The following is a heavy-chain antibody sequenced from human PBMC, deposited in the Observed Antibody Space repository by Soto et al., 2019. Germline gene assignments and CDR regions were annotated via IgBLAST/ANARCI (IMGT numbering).Heavy chain of an antibody. V-gene: IGHV3-15*01. CDR3: TTDIVVVTAPDYGMDV. J-gene: IGHJ6*02. D-gene: IGHD2-21*02. Sequence: LRLSCAASGFTFSNAWMSWVRQAPGKGLEWVGRIKSKTDGGTTDYAAPVKGRFTISRDDSKNTLYLQMNSLKTEDTAVYYCTTDIVVVTAPDYGMDVWGQGTTVTVSS. CDR2: IKSKTDGGTT. CDR1: GFTFSNAW.